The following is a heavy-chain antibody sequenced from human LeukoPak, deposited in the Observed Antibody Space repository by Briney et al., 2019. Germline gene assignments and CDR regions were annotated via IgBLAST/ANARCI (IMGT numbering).Heavy chain of an antibody. D-gene: IGHD1-7*01. V-gene: IGHV3-30*18. Sequence: GGSLRLSCAASGFTFSSYGMHWVRQASGKGLEWVAVISYDGSNKYYADSVKGRFTISRDNSKNTLYLQMNSLRAEDTAVYYCAKTNWNYEIDDAFDIWGQGTMVTVSS. J-gene: IGHJ3*02. CDR2: ISYDGSNK. CDR1: GFTFSSYG. CDR3: AKTNWNYEIDDAFDI.